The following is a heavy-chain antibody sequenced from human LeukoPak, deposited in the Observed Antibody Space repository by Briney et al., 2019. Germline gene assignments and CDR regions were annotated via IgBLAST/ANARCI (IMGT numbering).Heavy chain of an antibody. CDR3: ARTLTYYYASSGYYFNY. V-gene: IGHV4-59*08. D-gene: IGHD3-22*01. CDR2: IYYSGST. J-gene: IGHJ4*02. Sequence: KPSETLSLTCTVSGGSISSYYWSWIRQPPGKGLEWIGYIYYSGSTNYNPSLKSRVTISVDTSKNQFSLKLSSVTAADTAVYYCARTLTYYYASSGYYFNYWGQGTLVTVSS. CDR1: GGSISSYY.